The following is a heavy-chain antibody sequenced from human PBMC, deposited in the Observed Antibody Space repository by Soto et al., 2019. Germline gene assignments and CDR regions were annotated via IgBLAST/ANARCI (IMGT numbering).Heavy chain of an antibody. CDR2: IAYDGSNA. CDR1: GFTFRNHA. CDR3: ARGDREDILVVVGARPGEYGIDI. Sequence: QVQLVESGGGVVQPGGSLRLSCAASGFTFRNHAMHWVRQAPGKGLECLAVIAYDGSNAFYRDSVKGRFTISRDNSKNTLYMHMNRLRSEDTGVYYCARGDREDILVVVGARPGEYGIDIWGQGTTATVSS. V-gene: IGHV3-30-3*01. J-gene: IGHJ6*02. D-gene: IGHD2-15*01.